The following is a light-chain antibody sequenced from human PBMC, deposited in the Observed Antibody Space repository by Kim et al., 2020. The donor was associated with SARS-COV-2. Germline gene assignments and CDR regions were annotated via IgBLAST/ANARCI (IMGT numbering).Light chain of an antibody. J-gene: IGKJ2*01. CDR1: QSVSSN. Sequence: GSPGERATLSCRASQSVSSNLAWYQQKPGQAPRLLIYGAFTRATGIPARFSGSGSGTEFTLTINSLQSEDFAVYYCQQYKNWPYTFGQGTKLEI. V-gene: IGKV3-15*01. CDR3: QQYKNWPYT. CDR2: GAF.